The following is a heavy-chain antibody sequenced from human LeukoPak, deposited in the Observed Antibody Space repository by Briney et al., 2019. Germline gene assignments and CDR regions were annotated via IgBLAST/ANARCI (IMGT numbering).Heavy chain of an antibody. Sequence: GGSLRLSCAASGFTFDDYAMHWVRQAPGKGLEWVSGISWNSGSIGYADSVKGRFTISRDNAKNSLYLQMNSLRAEDMALYYYAKAYFDLGAFDIWGQGTMVTVSS. D-gene: IGHD3-9*01. V-gene: IGHV3-9*03. CDR3: AKAYFDLGAFDI. CDR2: ISWNSGSI. CDR1: GFTFDDYA. J-gene: IGHJ3*02.